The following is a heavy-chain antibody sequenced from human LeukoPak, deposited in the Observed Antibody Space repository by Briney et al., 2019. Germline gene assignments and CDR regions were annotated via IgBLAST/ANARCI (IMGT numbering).Heavy chain of an antibody. J-gene: IGHJ3*02. Sequence: GGSLRLSCAASGFTFSGYAMSWVRQAPGKGLEWVSAISSSGRDTYYAGSVRGRFTTSRENAKNSLYLQMNSLRVGDTAVYYCARGRGWGTFDIWGQGTMVTVSS. CDR2: ISSSGRDT. CDR3: ARGRGWGTFDI. D-gene: IGHD3-10*01. CDR1: GFTFSGYA. V-gene: IGHV3-23*01.